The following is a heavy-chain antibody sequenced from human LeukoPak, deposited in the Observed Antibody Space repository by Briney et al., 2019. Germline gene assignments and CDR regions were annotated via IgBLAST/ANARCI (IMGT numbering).Heavy chain of an antibody. J-gene: IGHJ4*02. CDR1: GFTFSSYA. V-gene: IGHV3-30-3*01. D-gene: IGHD6-13*01. CDR2: ISSDGSNK. CDR3: ARAPSYSTTGYVSYFDY. Sequence: GGSLRLSCAASGFTFSSYAIHWVRQAPGKGLEWVAVISSDGSNKYYGDSAKGRFTISRDNSKNTLYLQMNSLRAEDTAVYYCARAPSYSTTGYVSYFDYGGKGPRVT.